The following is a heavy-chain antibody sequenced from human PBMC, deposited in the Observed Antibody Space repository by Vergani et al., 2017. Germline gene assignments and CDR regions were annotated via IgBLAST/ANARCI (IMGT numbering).Heavy chain of an antibody. V-gene: IGHV3-30*04. CDR2: ISYAGSNK. Sequence: QVQLVESGGGVVQPGRSLRLSCAASGFTFSSYAMHWVRQAPGNALEWVAVISYAGSNKYYADSVKGRFTISRDNSKNTLYLQMNSLRAEDTAVYYCARDPDPNAGERSSSWTNDYWGQGTLVTVSS. J-gene: IGHJ4*02. CDR3: ARDPDPNAGERSSSWTNDY. D-gene: IGHD6-13*01. CDR1: GFTFSSYA.